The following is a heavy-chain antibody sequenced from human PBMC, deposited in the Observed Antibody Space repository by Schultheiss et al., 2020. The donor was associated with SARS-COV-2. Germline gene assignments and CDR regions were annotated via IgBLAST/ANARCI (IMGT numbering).Heavy chain of an antibody. CDR1: GDSISNYD. D-gene: IGHD5-18*01. J-gene: IGHJ4*02. V-gene: IGHV4-59*01. CDR2: LHYSGDT. Sequence: SETLSLTCTVSGDSISNYDWSWFRQPPGKGLEWIGYLHYSGDTNSNPSLKSRVITSVHTSKNQFSLELTSVTAADTAVYYCAGSGYRFGARWWGQGTLVTVSS. CDR3: AGSGYRFGARW.